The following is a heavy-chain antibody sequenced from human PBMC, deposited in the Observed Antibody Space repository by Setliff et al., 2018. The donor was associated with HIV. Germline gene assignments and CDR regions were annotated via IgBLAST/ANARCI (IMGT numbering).Heavy chain of an antibody. Sequence: ASVKVSCKASGYTFIGYFMHWVRQAPGQGLEWMGWISPNNGDTNIPQRFRGRVTMTRDTSINTAYMELSGLRSDDTAVYYCARWSCGRTTCYDSPYNWFDPWGQGTLVTVSS. V-gene: IGHV1-2*02. CDR3: ARWSCGRTTCYDSPYNWFDP. D-gene: IGHD2-2*01. J-gene: IGHJ5*02. CDR2: ISPNNGDT. CDR1: GYTFIGYF.